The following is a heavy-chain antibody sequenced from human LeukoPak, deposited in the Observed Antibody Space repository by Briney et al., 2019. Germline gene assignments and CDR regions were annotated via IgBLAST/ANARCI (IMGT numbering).Heavy chain of an antibody. D-gene: IGHD2-21*01. J-gene: IGHJ4*02. V-gene: IGHV3-30*02. CDR2: IRHHGKDK. CDR1: GFTFKIYG. CDR3: AKDADWACDY. Sequence: GGSLRLSCAASGFTFKIYGMHWVRQAPGKGLEWVAYIRHHGKDKYYVESVKGRFTVSRDNSKNMMYLQMNSLRAEDTAVYYCAKDADWACDYWGQGILVTVSS.